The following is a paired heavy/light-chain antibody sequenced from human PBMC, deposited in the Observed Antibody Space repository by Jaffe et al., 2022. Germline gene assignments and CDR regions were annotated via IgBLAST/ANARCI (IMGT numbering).Heavy chain of an antibody. CDR2: IYYSGST. Sequence: QLQLQESGPGLVKPSETLSLTCTVSGGSISSSSYYWGWIRQPPGKGLEWIGSIYYSGSTYYNPSLKSRVTISVDTSKNQFSLKLSSVTAADTAVYYCARHVGIFGVVITLVPGWFDPWGQGTLVTVSS. CDR1: GGSISSSSYY. V-gene: IGHV4-39*01. D-gene: IGHD3-3*02. CDR3: ARHVGIFGVVITLVPGWFDP. J-gene: IGHJ5*02.
Light chain of an antibody. Sequence: DIQLTQSPSFLSASVGDRVTITCRASQGISSYLAWYQQKPGKAPKLLIYAASTLQSGVPSRFSGSGSGTEFTLTISSLQPEDFATYYCQQLNSYPTWTFGQGTKVEIK. CDR3: QQLNSYPTWT. CDR2: AAS. V-gene: IGKV1-9*01. CDR1: QGISSY. J-gene: IGKJ1*01.